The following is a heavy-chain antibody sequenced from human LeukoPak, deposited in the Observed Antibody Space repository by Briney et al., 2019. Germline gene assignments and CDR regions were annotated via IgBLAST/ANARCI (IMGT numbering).Heavy chain of an antibody. Sequence: GASVKVSCKASGYIFTAYYIHWVRQAPGQGLEWMGWINPNSGGTNYAQKFQGRVTMTRDTSISTAYMELSRLRSDDTAVYYCARDRQVHTSVDSVEYWGQGALVTVSS. V-gene: IGHV1-2*02. CDR2: INPNSGGT. D-gene: IGHD5-12*01. CDR3: ARDRQVHTSVDSVEY. J-gene: IGHJ4*02. CDR1: GYIFTAYY.